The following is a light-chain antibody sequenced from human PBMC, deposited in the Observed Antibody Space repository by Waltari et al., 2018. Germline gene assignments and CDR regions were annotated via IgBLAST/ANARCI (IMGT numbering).Light chain of an antibody. CDR1: SSDVGTYNR. V-gene: IGLV2-18*02. CDR3: SSYTRSSTYV. J-gene: IGLJ1*01. CDR2: EVS. Sequence: QSALTQPPSVSGSPGQPVTISCTGTSSDVGTYNRVSWYQQPPGTAPQLMIYEVSNRPSGVPDRFSGSKSGNTASLTISGLQADDEADYYCSSYTRSSTYVFGTGTKVTVL.